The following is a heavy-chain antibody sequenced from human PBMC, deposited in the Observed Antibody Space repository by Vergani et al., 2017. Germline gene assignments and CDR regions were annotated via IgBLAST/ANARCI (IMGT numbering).Heavy chain of an antibody. V-gene: IGHV4-61*02. D-gene: IGHD2-21*01. CDR2: IDVKGIS. Sequence: QVQLQQWGAGVVKPSGTLSLTCTVSGGSLDIHSQTWGWIRQPAGEGLEWIGLIDVKGISNFSPSLESRVTMSADASRGRFSLNLRSVTTSDTAVYYCVRVLHTSYILGAFDIWGQGIKVTVSS. CDR1: GGSLDIHSQT. CDR3: VRVLHTSYILGAFDI. J-gene: IGHJ3*02.